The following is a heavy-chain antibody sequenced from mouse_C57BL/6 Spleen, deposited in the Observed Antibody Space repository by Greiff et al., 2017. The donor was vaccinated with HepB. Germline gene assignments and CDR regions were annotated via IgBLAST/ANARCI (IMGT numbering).Heavy chain of an antibody. D-gene: IGHD2-4*01. CDR2: ISSGSSTI. CDR3: ARWDYDHWYFDV. V-gene: IGHV5-17*01. J-gene: IGHJ1*03. Sequence: EVQLQESGGGLVKPGGSLKLSCAASGFTFSDYGMHWVRQAPEKGLEWVAYISSGSSTIYYADTVKGRFTISRDDAKNTLFLQMTSLRSEDTAMYYCARWDYDHWYFDVWGTGTTVTVSS. CDR1: GFTFSDYG.